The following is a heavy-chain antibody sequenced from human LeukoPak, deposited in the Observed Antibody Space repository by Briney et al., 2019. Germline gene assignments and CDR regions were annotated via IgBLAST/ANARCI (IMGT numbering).Heavy chain of an antibody. CDR1: GFTFSSYA. CDR3: AKFYDFWSGYLDY. D-gene: IGHD3-3*01. V-gene: IGHV3-23*01. CDR2: ISGSGGST. J-gene: IGHJ4*02. Sequence: PGGSLRLSCAASGFTFSSYAMSWVRQAPGKGLEWVSAISGSGGSTYYADSVKGRFTISRDNSENTLYLQMNSLRAEDTAVYYCAKFYDFWSGYLDYWGQGTLVTVSS.